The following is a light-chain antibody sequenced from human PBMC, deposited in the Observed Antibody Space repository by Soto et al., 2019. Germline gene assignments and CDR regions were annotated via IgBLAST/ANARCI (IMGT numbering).Light chain of an antibody. CDR2: EVS. CDR1: SSDVGAYNF. J-gene: IGLJ3*02. V-gene: IGLV2-8*01. Sequence: QSVLTQPPSASGSPGQSATISCTGTSSDVGAYNFVSWYQQHPGKAPKLMIYEVSKRPSGVPDRFSGSKSGNTASLTVSGLQAEDEADYYCISYAGSSIWVFGGGTKVTVL. CDR3: ISYAGSSIWV.